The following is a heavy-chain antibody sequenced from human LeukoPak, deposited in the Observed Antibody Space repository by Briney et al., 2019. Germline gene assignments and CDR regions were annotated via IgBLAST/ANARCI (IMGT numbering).Heavy chain of an antibody. CDR3: ARDRGREAVAGARDAFDI. Sequence: PGGSLRLSCAASGITFSSYAMHWVRQAPGKGLEWVAVISYDGRNKYYADSVKGRFTISRDNSKTTLYLQMNSLRAEDTAMYYCARDRGREAVAGARDAFDIWGQGTIVTVSS. D-gene: IGHD6-19*01. CDR2: ISYDGRNK. V-gene: IGHV3-30*04. CDR1: GITFSSYA. J-gene: IGHJ3*02.